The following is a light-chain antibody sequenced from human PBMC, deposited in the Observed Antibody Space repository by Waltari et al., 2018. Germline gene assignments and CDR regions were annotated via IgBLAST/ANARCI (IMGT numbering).Light chain of an antibody. CDR1: QDITNN. J-gene: IGKJ4*01. Sequence: DIQMNQSPSSLSASVGARVTLPCQASQDITNNVNSYQQKPGQAPKLLIYEASTLHTGVPSRFRGRGYGTDFTLIISRLQPEDVATYYCQHFENLPLTFGGGTKVEIK. CDR3: QHFENLPLT. CDR2: EAS. V-gene: IGKV1-33*01.